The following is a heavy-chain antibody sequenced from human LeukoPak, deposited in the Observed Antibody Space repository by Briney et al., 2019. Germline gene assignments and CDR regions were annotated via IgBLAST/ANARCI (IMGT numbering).Heavy chain of an antibody. Sequence: GGSLRLSCAASGFTFSSYWMTWVRQAPGKGLEWVANIKQDGGEKYYVDSVKGRFTISRDDAKNSLYLQMNSLRAEDTAVYYCVREEGALADWGQGTLVTVSS. CDR3: VREEGALAD. V-gene: IGHV3-7*01. D-gene: IGHD1-26*01. CDR2: IKQDGGEK. CDR1: GFTFSSYW. J-gene: IGHJ4*02.